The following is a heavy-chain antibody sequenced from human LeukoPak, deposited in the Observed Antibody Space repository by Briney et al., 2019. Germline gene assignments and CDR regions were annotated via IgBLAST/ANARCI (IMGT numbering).Heavy chain of an antibody. CDR3: AKPTTYYYYGMDV. D-gene: IGHD1-1*01. Sequence: PGRSLRLSCAASGFTFSSYGMHWVRQAPGKGLEWVALISYGGSNKYCADSVKGRFTISRDNSKNTLLLQMNSLRAEDTAVYYCAKPTTYYYYGMDVWGQGTTVTVSS. CDR2: ISYGGSNK. V-gene: IGHV3-30*18. J-gene: IGHJ6*02. CDR1: GFTFSSYG.